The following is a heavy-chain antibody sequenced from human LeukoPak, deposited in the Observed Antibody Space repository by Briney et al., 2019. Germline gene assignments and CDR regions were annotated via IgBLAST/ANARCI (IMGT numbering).Heavy chain of an antibody. CDR2: IYYSGST. CDR3: ARDQLGAVLYFDY. J-gene: IGHJ4*02. V-gene: IGHV4-39*07. D-gene: IGHD1-1*01. CDR1: GGSISSSSYY. Sequence: SETLSLTCTVSGGSISSSSYYWGWIRQPPGKGLEWIGSIYYSGSTYYNPSLKSRVTISVETSKKQFSLRLNSVTAADTAVYYCARDQLGAVLYFDYWGQGALVTVSS.